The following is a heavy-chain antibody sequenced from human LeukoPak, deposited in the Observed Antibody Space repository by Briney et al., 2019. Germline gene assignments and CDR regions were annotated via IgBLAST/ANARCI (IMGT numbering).Heavy chain of an antibody. CDR2: IYYTGST. Sequence: SETLSLTCSVSGGSINTHYWTWFRQPPGKGLEWIGYIYYTGSTSFNSSLKSRVSLSIDTSKNQFSLKVNSVTTADTAVYYCARESTKLTHPYFDYWGQGILVTVSS. J-gene: IGHJ4*02. V-gene: IGHV4-59*11. D-gene: IGHD1-1*01. CDR1: GGSINTHY. CDR3: ARESTKLTHPYFDY.